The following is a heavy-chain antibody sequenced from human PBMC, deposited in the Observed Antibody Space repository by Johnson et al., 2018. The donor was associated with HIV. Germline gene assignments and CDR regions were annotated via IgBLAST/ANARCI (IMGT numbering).Heavy chain of an antibody. CDR2: ISGSDGAT. CDR1: KLTFSNYA. V-gene: IGHV3-23*04. D-gene: IGHD1-26*01. CDR3: ARDRVGATAFDI. Sequence: VQLVESGGGLVQPGGSLRLSCAASKLTFSNYAMTWVRQAPGKGLEWVSSISGSDGATYYAVSVKGRFTISTDNSNNTLYLQMNSLRAEDTAVYYSARDRVGATAFDIWGHGTMVTVSS. J-gene: IGHJ3*02.